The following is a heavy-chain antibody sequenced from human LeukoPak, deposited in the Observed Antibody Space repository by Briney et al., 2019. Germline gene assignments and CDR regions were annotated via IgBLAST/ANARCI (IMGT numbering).Heavy chain of an antibody. CDR2: INSDGSST. CDR1: GFTFSSYW. V-gene: IGHV3-74*01. CDR3: ARYYYDSSGYTYPPDY. Sequence: PGGSLRLSCAASGFTFSSYWMHWVRQAPGKGLVWVSRINSDGSSTSYADSVKGRFTISRDNAKNTLYLQMNSLRAEDTAVYYCARYYYDSSGYTYPPDYWGQGTLVTVSS. D-gene: IGHD3-22*01. J-gene: IGHJ4*02.